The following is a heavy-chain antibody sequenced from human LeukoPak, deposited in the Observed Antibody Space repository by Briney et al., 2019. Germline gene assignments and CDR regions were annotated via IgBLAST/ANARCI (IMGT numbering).Heavy chain of an antibody. CDR1: GFTFSSYS. J-gene: IGHJ6*02. CDR2: ISSSSSYI. CDR3: ARDTFDSSGSSLGMDV. Sequence: PGGSLRLSCAASGFTFSSYSMNWVRQAPGKGLEWVSSISSSSSYIYYADSVKGRFTISRDNAKNSLYLQMNSLRAEDTAVYYCARDTFDSSGSSLGMDVWGQGTTVTVSS. D-gene: IGHD3-22*01. V-gene: IGHV3-21*01.